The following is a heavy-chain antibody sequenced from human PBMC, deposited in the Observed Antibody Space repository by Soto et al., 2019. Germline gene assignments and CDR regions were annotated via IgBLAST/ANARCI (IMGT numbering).Heavy chain of an antibody. D-gene: IGHD6-19*01. J-gene: IGHJ4*02. Sequence: VQLVQSGAEVKKPGASVKVSCKASGYTFTSYAMPWVRQAPGQRLEWMGWINAGNGNTKYSQKFQGRVTITKDTSACTAYIELSSLISEDTAVYYCARPHVLGYSSGPSDYWGQGTLVTVSS. CDR3: ARPHVLGYSSGPSDY. V-gene: IGHV1-3*01. CDR2: INAGNGNT. CDR1: GYTFTSYA.